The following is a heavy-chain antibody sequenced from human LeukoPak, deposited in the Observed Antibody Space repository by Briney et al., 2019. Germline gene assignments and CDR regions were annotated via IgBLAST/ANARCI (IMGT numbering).Heavy chain of an antibody. D-gene: IGHD6-6*01. CDR3: ARAFNEYSSSGAFDI. V-gene: IGHV3-30*04. CDR1: GFTFSSYA. J-gene: IGHJ3*02. Sequence: PGGSPRLSCAASGFTFSSYAMHWVRQAPGKGLEWVAVISYDGSNKYYADSVKGRFTISRDNSKNMLYLQMNSLRAEDTAVYYCARAFNEYSSSGAFDIWGQGTMVTVSS. CDR2: ISYDGSNK.